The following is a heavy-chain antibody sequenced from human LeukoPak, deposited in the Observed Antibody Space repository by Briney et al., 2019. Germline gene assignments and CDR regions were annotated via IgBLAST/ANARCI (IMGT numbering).Heavy chain of an antibody. CDR2: INHSGST. J-gene: IGHJ5*02. V-gene: IGHV4-34*01. Sequence: SETLSLTCAVYGGSFSGYYWSWIRQPPGKGLEWIGEINHSGSTNYNPSLKSRVTISVDTSKNQFSLKLSSVTAADTAVYYCARGALSNTPGFYSSGWPEPWGQGTLVTVSS. CDR1: GGSFSGYY. D-gene: IGHD6-19*01. CDR3: ARGALSNTPGFYSSGWPEP.